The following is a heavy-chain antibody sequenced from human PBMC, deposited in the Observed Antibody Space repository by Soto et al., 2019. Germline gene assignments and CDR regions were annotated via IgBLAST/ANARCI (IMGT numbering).Heavy chain of an antibody. CDR1: GGAISSYY. CDR3: ARVAFSYFGMDV. D-gene: IGHD3-3*02. V-gene: IGHV4-4*07. J-gene: IGHJ6*02. CDR2: VFSSGST. Sequence: ETLSLTCSVPGGAISSYYWSWVRQPAGKGLEWIGRVFSSGSTNYNASLKSRVTMSIDTSKNEVSLTLRPVTAADTAVYYCARVAFSYFGMDVWGPGTTVTVSS.